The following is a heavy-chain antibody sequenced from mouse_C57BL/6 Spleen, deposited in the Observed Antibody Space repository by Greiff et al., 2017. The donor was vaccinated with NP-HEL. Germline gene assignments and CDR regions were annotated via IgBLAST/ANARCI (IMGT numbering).Heavy chain of an antibody. D-gene: IGHD1-1*01. Sequence: VKLQQPGAELVRPGSSVKLSCKASGYNFTSYWMHWVKQRPIQGLEWIGNIDTSDSETHYNQKFKDKATLTVDKSSSTAYMQLSSLTSEDSAVYYCAREIIITTVVARENYAMDYWGQGTSVTVSS. J-gene: IGHJ4*01. CDR2: IDTSDSET. V-gene: IGHV1-52*01. CDR3: AREIIITTVVARENYAMDY. CDR1: GYNFTSYW.